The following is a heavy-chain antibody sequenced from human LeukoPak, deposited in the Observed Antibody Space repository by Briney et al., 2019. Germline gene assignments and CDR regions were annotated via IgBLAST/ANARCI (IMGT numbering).Heavy chain of an antibody. CDR3: ATRSGPYYDY. Sequence: GGSLRLSCAASGLTFSNYAMTWVRQAPGKGLEWVSGVSAGVSSTYYADSVRGRFTISRDNSKNAMYLQMNSLRDEDTAVYYCATRSGPYYDYWGQGTLVTVSS. J-gene: IGHJ4*02. D-gene: IGHD6-19*01. CDR1: GLTFSNYA. CDR2: VSAGVSST. V-gene: IGHV3-23*01.